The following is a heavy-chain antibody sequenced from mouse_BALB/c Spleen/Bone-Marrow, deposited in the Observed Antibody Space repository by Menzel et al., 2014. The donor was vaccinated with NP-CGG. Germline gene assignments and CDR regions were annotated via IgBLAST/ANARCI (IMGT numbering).Heavy chain of an antibody. V-gene: IGHV5-12-2*01. Sequence: EVQLQESGGGLVQPGVSLKLSCAASGFTFSSYTMSWVRQTPEKRLEWVAYISNGGGSTYYPDTVKGRFTISRDNAKNALYLQMSSLKSEDTAMYYCARQIYFTYFDYWGQGTTLTVSS. CDR2: ISNGGGST. D-gene: IGHD2-1*01. CDR3: ARQIYFTYFDY. CDR1: GFTFSSYT. J-gene: IGHJ2*01.